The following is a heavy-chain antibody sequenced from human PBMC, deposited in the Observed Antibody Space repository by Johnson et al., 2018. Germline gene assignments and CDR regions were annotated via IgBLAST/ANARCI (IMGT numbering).Heavy chain of an antibody. Sequence: VQLVETGGGVVQPGRSLRLSCAASGFTFSSYGMHWVRQAPGKGLEWVAVISYDGSNKYYADSVKGRFTISRDNSKNTLYWQMNSLRVEDTGVYYRAKEGVAATQEFSPDDAFDIWGQGTMVTVSS. CDR2: ISYDGSNK. J-gene: IGHJ3*02. V-gene: IGHV3-30*18. CDR3: AKEGVAATQEFSPDDAFDI. CDR1: GFTFSSYG. D-gene: IGHD6-25*01.